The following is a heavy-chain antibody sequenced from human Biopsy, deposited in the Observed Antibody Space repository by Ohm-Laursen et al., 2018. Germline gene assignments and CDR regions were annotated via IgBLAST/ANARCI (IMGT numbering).Heavy chain of an antibody. V-gene: IGHV1-2*02. CDR1: GYTFTDYY. Sequence: ASVKVSCNAPGYTFTDYYIHWVRQSPGQGLEWMGWINPNSGATNSAQKFRDRVTLTRDTSISAVYIDLRRLKSDDAAIYYCARDRMTDVFGGPTRTDVFDSWGQGTPVTVSS. CDR2: INPNSGAT. J-gene: IGHJ4*02. D-gene: IGHD3-10*01. CDR3: ARDRMTDVFGGPTRTDVFDS.